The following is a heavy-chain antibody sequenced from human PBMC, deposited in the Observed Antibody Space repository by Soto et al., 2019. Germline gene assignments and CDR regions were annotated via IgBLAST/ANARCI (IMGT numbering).Heavy chain of an antibody. CDR1: GFAFSSYG. CDR3: AKDRRRYCSGGSCRTGDY. Sequence: QVQLVESGGGVVQPGRSLRLSCAASGFAFSSYGMHWVRQAPGKGLEWVAVISYDGSNKYYADSVKGRFTISRDNSKNTLYLHMNSLRAEDTAVYYCAKDRRRYCSGGSCRTGDYWGQGTLDTVSS. J-gene: IGHJ4*02. V-gene: IGHV3-30*18. CDR2: ISYDGSNK. D-gene: IGHD2-15*01.